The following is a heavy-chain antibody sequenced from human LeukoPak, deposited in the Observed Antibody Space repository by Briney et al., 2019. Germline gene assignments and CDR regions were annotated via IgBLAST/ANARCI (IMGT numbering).Heavy chain of an antibody. D-gene: IGHD3-3*01. Sequence: GGSLRLSCAASGFTFSSYGMHWVRQAPGKGLEWVAVIWYDGSNKYYADSVKGRFTISRDNSKNTLDLQMNSLRAEDTSVYYCARDRSYDFWSGYSTPDYWGQGTLVTVSS. CDR3: ARDRSYDFWSGYSTPDY. CDR1: GFTFSSYG. J-gene: IGHJ4*02. CDR2: IWYDGSNK. V-gene: IGHV3-33*01.